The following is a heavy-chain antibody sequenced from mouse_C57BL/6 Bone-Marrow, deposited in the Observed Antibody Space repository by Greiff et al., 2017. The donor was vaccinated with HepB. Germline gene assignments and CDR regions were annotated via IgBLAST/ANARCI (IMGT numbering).Heavy chain of an antibody. CDR2: IDPENGDT. D-gene: IGHD1-3*01. CDR1: GFNIKDDY. J-gene: IGHJ2*01. CDR3: TTLFFSSPYYFDY. Sequence: DVQLVESGAELVRPGASVKLSCTASGFNIKDDYMHWVKQRPEQGLEWIGWIDPENGDTEYASKFQGKATITADTSSNTAYLQLSSLTSEDTAVYYCTTLFFSSPYYFDYWGQGTTLTVSS. V-gene: IGHV14-4*01.